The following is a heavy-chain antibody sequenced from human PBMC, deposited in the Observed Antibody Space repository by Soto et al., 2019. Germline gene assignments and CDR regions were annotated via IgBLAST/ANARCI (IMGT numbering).Heavy chain of an antibody. CDR2: IYHSGST. D-gene: IGHD6-13*01. CDR1: GSSFISGGHY. V-gene: IGHV4-30-2*01. Sequence: SEALSLTFDGSGSSFISGGHYWSWIRQPPGKGLEWIGEIYHSGSTNYNPSLKSRVTISVDKSKNQFSLKLSSVTAADTAVYYCARAAMGGSSWPFDYWGQG. CDR3: ARAAMGGSSWPFDY. J-gene: IGHJ4*02.